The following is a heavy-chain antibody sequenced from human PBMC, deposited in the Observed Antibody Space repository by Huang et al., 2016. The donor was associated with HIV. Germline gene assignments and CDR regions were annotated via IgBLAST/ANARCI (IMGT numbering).Heavy chain of an antibody. CDR1: GFSFSNYG. Sequence: QVQLVESGGGVVQPGRSLRLSCAASGFSFSNYGIHWVSKVPGKWVEWGAVRSYYGNKKYYADSVKGRFTISRDNSNNALVLQMNSLRAEDTAVYYCGKDWTGSSGWFTLHYYYYGMDVWGQGTTVTVSS. J-gene: IGHJ6*02. V-gene: IGHV3-30*18. CDR2: RSYYGNKK. D-gene: IGHD6-19*01. CDR3: GKDWTGSSGWFTLHYYYYGMDV.